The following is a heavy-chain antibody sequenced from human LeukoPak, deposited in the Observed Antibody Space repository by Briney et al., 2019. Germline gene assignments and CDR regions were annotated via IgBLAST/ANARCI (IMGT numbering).Heavy chain of an antibody. CDR2: VYQSGNA. CDR1: GDSIKSVGYS. Sequence: SETLSLTCAVSGDSIKSVGYSWSWIRQPPGKRLEWLGYVYQSGNANYNPSLNSRLTISVDTSRNEFSLKLTSVTAADTAVYYCARIGRNYRRSSASRYYFDNWGQGTLVTVSS. J-gene: IGHJ4*02. D-gene: IGHD2-2*01. CDR3: ARIGRNYRRSSASRYYFDN. V-gene: IGHV4-30-4*07.